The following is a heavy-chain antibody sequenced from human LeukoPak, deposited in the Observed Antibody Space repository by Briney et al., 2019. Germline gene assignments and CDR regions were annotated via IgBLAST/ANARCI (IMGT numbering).Heavy chain of an antibody. CDR1: GGSFSGYY. CDR2: INHSGST. D-gene: IGHD4-17*01. V-gene: IGHV4-34*01. Sequence: PSDTLSLTCAVYGGSFSGYYWSWIRQPPGKGLEWIGEINHSGSTNYNPSLKSRVTILVDTSKNQFSLKLSSVTAADTAVYYCARGGDYGREYFDYWGQGTLVTVSS. CDR3: ARGGDYGREYFDY. J-gene: IGHJ4*02.